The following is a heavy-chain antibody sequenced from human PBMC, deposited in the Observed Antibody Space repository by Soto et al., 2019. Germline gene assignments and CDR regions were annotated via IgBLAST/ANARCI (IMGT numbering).Heavy chain of an antibody. CDR3: ARLKADGEGDY. J-gene: IGHJ4*02. Sequence: GGSLRLSCAASGFPFRSYWMHWVRQAPGKGLVWVSDINPDGGRTDYLDSVKGRFTVSRDNAKNTLYLQMNSLRAEDTAVYYCARLKADGEGDYWGQGTLVTVSS. V-gene: IGHV3-74*01. D-gene: IGHD4-17*01. CDR2: INPDGGRT. CDR1: GFPFRSYW.